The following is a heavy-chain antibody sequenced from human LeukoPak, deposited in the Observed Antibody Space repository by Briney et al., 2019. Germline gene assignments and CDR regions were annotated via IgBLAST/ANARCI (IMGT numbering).Heavy chain of an antibody. D-gene: IGHD3-10*01. Sequence: PSETLSLTCAVYGGSFSGYYWSWSREPPGKGLEWIEEINHSGSTNYNPSLKSRVTISVDTSKNQFSLKLSSVTAADTAVYYCARGRSWAYYYGSGSYLSFDYWGQGTLVTVSS. CDR3: ARGRSWAYYYGSGSYLSFDY. V-gene: IGHV4-34*01. CDR2: INHSGST. J-gene: IGHJ4*02. CDR1: GGSFSGYY.